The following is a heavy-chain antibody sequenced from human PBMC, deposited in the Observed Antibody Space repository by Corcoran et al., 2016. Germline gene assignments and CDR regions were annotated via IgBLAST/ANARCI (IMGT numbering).Heavy chain of an antibody. D-gene: IGHD3-16*01. J-gene: IGHJ5*02. CDR2: IYHSGST. CDR3: ARDITLGVAPTGGKNWFDP. Sequence: QVQLQESGPGLVKPSETLSLTCTVSGYSISSGYYWGWIRQPPGKGLEWIGSIYHSGSTYYNPSLKSRVTISVDTSKNQFSLKLSSVTAADTAVDYCARDITLGVAPTGGKNWFDPWGQGTLVTVSS. CDR1: GYSISSGYY. V-gene: IGHV4-38-2*02.